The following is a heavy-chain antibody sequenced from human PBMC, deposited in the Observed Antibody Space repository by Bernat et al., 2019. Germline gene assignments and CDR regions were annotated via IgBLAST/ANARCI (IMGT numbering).Heavy chain of an antibody. V-gene: IGHV1-69*06. CDR2: IIPIFGTA. D-gene: IGHD2-2*01. J-gene: IGHJ3*02. CDR3: ARGGLGHCSSTSCSTRDAFDI. CDR1: GGTFSSYA. Sequence: QVQLVQSGAEVKKPGSSVKVSCKASGGTFSSYAISWVRQAPGQGLEWRGGIIPIFGTANYAQKFQGRVTITADKSTSTAYMELSSLRSEDTAVYYCARGGLGHCSSTSCSTRDAFDIWGQGTMVTVSS.